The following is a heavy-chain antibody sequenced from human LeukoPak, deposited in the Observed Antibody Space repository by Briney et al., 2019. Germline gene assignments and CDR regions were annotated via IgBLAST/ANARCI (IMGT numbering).Heavy chain of an antibody. V-gene: IGHV3-48*04. J-gene: IGHJ4*02. CDR3: ARGPYSSNWYVDY. CDR2: ISRTGNSI. Sequence: GGSLRLSCAASGFTFSNYNMNWVRLARGKGLEWISYISRTGNSIYYADSVKGRFTISRDSVKNSLYLQMNSLRAEDTAVYYCARGPYSSNWYVDYWGQGTLVTVAS. D-gene: IGHD6-13*01. CDR1: GFTFSNYN.